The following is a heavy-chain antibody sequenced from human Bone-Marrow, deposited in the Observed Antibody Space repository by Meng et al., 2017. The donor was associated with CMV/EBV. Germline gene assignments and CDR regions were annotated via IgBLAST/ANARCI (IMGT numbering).Heavy chain of an antibody. CDR2: IKQDGSEK. CDR3: ARGTMVRGVRSYGY. CDR1: GFTFSSYW. V-gene: IGHV3-7*01. D-gene: IGHD3-10*01. Sequence: GGSLRLSCAASGFTFSSYWMSWVRQAPGKGLEWVANIKQDGSEKYYVDSVKGRFTISRDNAKNSLYLQMNSLRAEDTAVYYCARGTMVRGVRSYGYWGQGTLVTVSS. J-gene: IGHJ4*02.